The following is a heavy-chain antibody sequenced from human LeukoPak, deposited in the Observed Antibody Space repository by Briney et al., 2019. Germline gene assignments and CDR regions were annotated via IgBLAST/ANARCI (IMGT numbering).Heavy chain of an antibody. V-gene: IGHV3-30-3*01. CDR1: GFTFSSYA. CDR3: GRDGGGVINYFDY. Sequence: PGGSLRLSCAASGFTFSSYAMHWVRQAPGKGLEWVAVISYDGSNKYYADSVKGRFTISRDNSKNTLYLQMNSLRAEDTAVYYCGRDGGGVINYFDYWGQGTRVTVSS. CDR2: ISYDGSNK. D-gene: IGHD3-10*01. J-gene: IGHJ4*02.